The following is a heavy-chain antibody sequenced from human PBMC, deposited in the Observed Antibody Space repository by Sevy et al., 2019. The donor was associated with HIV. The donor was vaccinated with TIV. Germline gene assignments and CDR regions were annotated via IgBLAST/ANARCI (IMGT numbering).Heavy chain of an antibody. CDR1: GASISSSGYY. Sequence: SETLSLTCTVSGASISSSGYYWGWIRQPPGKGLEWIASINYSGSTFYNPSLKSRVTISADTSKNQFSLDLNSLTAADTAIYYCAGPILTYNNGWSYYDYWGQGTVVTVS. V-gene: IGHV4-39*01. D-gene: IGHD6-19*01. CDR2: INYSGST. J-gene: IGHJ4*02. CDR3: AGPILTYNNGWSYYDY.